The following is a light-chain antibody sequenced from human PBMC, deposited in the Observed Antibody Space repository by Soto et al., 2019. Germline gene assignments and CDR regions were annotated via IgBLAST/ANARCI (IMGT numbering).Light chain of an antibody. J-gene: IGKJ1*01. CDR1: QSVSSN. Sequence: EILMTQSPATLSVSPGEGDTLSCRASQSVSSNLAWYQQKPGQAPRLLIYGASTRATGVPARFSGSGSGTEFTLTISSLQSEDVAVYFCQQYDNWPLTFGQGTKVEIK. CDR2: GAS. V-gene: IGKV3-15*01. CDR3: QQYDNWPLT.